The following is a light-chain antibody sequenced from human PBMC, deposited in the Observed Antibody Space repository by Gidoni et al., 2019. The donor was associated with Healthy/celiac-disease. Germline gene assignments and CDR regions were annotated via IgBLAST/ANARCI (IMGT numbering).Light chain of an antibody. CDR3: QQRSNWSPIT. J-gene: IGKJ5*01. Sequence: EIVLTQSPATLSLSPGERATLSCRASQSVSSYLAWYQQKPGQAPRLLIYYASTTATDLPATLSGSGSGTDFTLTISSLVPEDVAVYYCQQRSNWSPITFGQXTRLEIK. V-gene: IGKV3-11*01. CDR2: YAS. CDR1: QSVSSY.